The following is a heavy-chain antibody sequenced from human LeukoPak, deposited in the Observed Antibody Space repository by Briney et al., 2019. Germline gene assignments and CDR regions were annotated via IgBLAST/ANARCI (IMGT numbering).Heavy chain of an antibody. J-gene: IGHJ3*02. CDR1: GYTFIDYY. CDR3: ARGVVVGATSGAFDI. V-gene: IGHV1-2*02. D-gene: IGHD1-26*01. Sequence: ASVKVSCKASGYTFIDYYIHWVRQAPGQGLEWMGWINPNSGGTNYAQKFQGRVTMTRDTSISTAYMELSRLRSDDTAVYYCARGVVVGATSGAFDIWGQGTMVTVSS. CDR2: INPNSGGT.